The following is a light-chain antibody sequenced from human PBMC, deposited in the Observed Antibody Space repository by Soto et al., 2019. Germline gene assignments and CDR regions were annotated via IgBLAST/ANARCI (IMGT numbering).Light chain of an antibody. J-gene: IGKJ1*01. V-gene: IGKV3-20*01. CDR1: QSVTSNY. CDR3: QQYGNSPTT. Sequence: DIMLTQSPATLSLSPGESVTLSCRASQSVTSNYIAWYQQKPGQAPRLLFFGASIRATGIPDRFSGSGSGTDFTLTISRLEPEDFAVYHCQQYGNSPTTFGQGTKVDIK. CDR2: GAS.